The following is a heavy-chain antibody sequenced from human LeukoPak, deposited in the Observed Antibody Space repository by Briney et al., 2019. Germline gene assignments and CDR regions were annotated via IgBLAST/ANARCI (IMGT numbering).Heavy chain of an antibody. Sequence: ASVKVSCKASGYTFTGYYMHWVRQAPGQGLEWMGWINPNSGGTNYAQKFQGRVTMTRDTSISTAYMELSRLRSDDTAVYYCARATSSWYGGYYFDYWGQGTLVTVSS. V-gene: IGHV1-2*02. CDR2: INPNSGGT. CDR1: GYTFTGYY. CDR3: ARATSSWYGGYYFDY. J-gene: IGHJ4*02. D-gene: IGHD6-13*01.